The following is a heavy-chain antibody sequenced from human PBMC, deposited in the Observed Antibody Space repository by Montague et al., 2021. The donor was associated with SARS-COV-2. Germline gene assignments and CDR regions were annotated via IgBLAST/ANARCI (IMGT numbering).Heavy chain of an antibody. D-gene: IGHD3-22*01. Sequence: SETLSLTCTVSGGSISSSSYYWGWIRQPPGKGLEWIGSIYYSGSTYYNPSLKSRVTISVDTSKNQFSLKLSSVTAADTAVYYCASQAPTTMILVVITQSHRYFDLWGQGTLVTVSS. CDR1: GGSISSSSYY. J-gene: IGHJ1*01. CDR2: IYYSGST. V-gene: IGHV4-39*01. CDR3: ASQAPTTMILVVITQSHRYFDL.